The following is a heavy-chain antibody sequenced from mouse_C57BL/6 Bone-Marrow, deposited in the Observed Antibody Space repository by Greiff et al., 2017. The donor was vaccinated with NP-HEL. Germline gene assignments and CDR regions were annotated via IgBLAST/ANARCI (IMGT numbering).Heavy chain of an antibody. D-gene: IGHD3-2*02. CDR2: IYPGSGST. Sequence: QVQLKQSGAELVKPGASVKMSCKASGYTFTSYWITWVKQRPGQGLEWIGDIYPGSGSTNYNEKFKSKATLTVDTSSSTAYMQLSSLTSEDSAVYYCARSGQLRPPYAMDYWGQGTSVTVSS. CDR3: ARSGQLRPPYAMDY. V-gene: IGHV1-55*01. J-gene: IGHJ4*01. CDR1: GYTFTSYW.